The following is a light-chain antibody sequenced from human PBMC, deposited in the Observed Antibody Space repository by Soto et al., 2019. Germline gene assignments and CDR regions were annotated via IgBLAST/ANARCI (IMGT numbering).Light chain of an antibody. J-gene: IGLJ1*01. CDR1: NSDIGNYDF. CDR3: SSYTCTSSSYV. V-gene: IGLV2-14*03. Sequence: QSVLTQPASVSGSPGQSITISCTGANSDIGNYDFVSWYRQHPGEAPKVLIFDVSNRPSGISNRFSGSKSGNTASLTIYGLQAEDVADYSCSSYTCTSSSYVFGTGTKVTV. CDR2: DVS.